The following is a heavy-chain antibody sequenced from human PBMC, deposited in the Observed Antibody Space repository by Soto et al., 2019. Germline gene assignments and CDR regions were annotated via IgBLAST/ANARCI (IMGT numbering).Heavy chain of an antibody. J-gene: IGHJ6*03. CDR1: GFTLGDYA. CDR3: TRVWNPPKKYYSYNYMDV. CDR2: IRSKAYGGTT. D-gene: IGHD1-1*01. V-gene: IGHV3-49*03. Sequence: GGSLRLSCTASGFTLGDYAMSWFRQAPGKGLEWVGFIRSKAYGGTTEYAASVKGRFTISRDDSKSIAYLQMNSLKTENTAVYYCTRVWNPPKKYYSYNYMDVWGKGPRVTVSS.